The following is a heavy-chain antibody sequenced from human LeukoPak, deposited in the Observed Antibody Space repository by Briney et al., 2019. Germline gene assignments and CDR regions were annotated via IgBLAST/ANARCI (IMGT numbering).Heavy chain of an antibody. CDR3: ARVGATGNYYYMDV. CDR1: GGSISSYY. CDR2: MYYSGST. Sequence: SETLSLTCTVSGGSISSYYWSWLRQSPGKGLEWIGYMYYSGSTSCKPSPKNRVTISGDTSKNQFSLKLSSVTAADTAVYYCARVGATGNYYYMDVWGKGTTVTVSS. V-gene: IGHV4-59*08. D-gene: IGHD1-26*01. J-gene: IGHJ6*03.